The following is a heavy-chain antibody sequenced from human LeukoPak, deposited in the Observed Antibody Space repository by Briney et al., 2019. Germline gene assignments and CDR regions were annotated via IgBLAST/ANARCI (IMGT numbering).Heavy chain of an antibody. V-gene: IGHV4-59*01. CDR2: IYYSGST. J-gene: IGHJ6*02. Sequence: SETLSLTCTVSGGSISSNYWIWIRQPPGKGLEWIGYIYYSGSTNYNPSLKSRVTISVDTSKNQFSLKLSSVTAADTAVYYCARVGDQQLGYYYGMDVWGQGTTVTVSS. CDR1: GGSISSNY. CDR3: ARVGDQQLGYYYGMDV. D-gene: IGHD6-13*01.